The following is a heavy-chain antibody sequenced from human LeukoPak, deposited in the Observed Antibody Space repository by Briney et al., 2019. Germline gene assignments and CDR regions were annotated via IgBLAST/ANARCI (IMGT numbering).Heavy chain of an antibody. D-gene: IGHD3-10*01. CDR1: GFTFSSYG. J-gene: IGHJ4*02. CDR2: IWYDGSNK. V-gene: IGHV3-33*01. CDR3: ARGRYYYGSGSYFNFDY. Sequence: PGGSLRLSCAASGFTFSSYGMHWVRQAPGKGLEWVAVIWYDGSNKYYADSVKGRFTISRDNSKNTLYLQMNSLRAEDTAVYYCARGRYYYGSGSYFNFDYWGQGTLVTVSS.